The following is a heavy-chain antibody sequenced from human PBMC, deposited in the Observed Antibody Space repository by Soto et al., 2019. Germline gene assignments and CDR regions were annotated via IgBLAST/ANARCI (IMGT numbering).Heavy chain of an antibody. CDR3: ARDYDGFDY. J-gene: IGHJ4*02. Sequence: SETLSLTCDVSSVSITSSNWWTWVRQPPGKGLEWLGKISHSGTVNYNATLRSRVTISVDKPKNQLSLRLMSVTAADTAVYYCARDYDGFDYWGPGILVTVSS. CDR2: ISHSGTV. CDR1: SVSITSSNW. D-gene: IGHD3-16*01. V-gene: IGHV4-4*02.